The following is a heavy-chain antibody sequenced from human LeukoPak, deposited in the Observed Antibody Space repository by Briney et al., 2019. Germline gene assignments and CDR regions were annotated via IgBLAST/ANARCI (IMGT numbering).Heavy chain of an antibody. V-gene: IGHV3-7*01. CDR3: ARAIVATKLYYFYYMDV. CDR2: IKQGGNEK. CDR1: GFTFSSYW. J-gene: IGHJ6*03. D-gene: IGHD6-13*01. Sequence: GGSLRLSCAASGFTFSSYWMSWVRQAPGRGLEWVANIKQGGNEKYYVDSVKGRFTISRDNAKNSLYLQMNSLRAEDTAVYYCARAIVATKLYYFYYMDVWGKGTTVTVSS.